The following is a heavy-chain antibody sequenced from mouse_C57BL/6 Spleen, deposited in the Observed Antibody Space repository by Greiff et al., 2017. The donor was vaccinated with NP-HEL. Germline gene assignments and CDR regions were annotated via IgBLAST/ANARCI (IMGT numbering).Heavy chain of an antibody. CDR3: ARHDGRPMDN. D-gene: IGHD2-3*01. CDR2: ISRGGSYS. Sequence: EVQVVESGGDLVKPGGSLKLSCAASGFTFSSYGMSWVRQTPDKRLEWVATISRGGSYSYYPDSVKGRFTISRDNAKNTLYLQMSSLKSEDKAMYDCARHDGRPMDNWGQGTSVTVSS. J-gene: IGHJ4*01. CDR1: GFTFSSYG. V-gene: IGHV5-6*01.